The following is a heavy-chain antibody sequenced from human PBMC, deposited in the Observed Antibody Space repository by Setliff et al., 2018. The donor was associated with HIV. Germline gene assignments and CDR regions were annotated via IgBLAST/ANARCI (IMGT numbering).Heavy chain of an antibody. CDR2: IGGRGSTI. V-gene: IGHV3-48*04. CDR3: ARDPVATIPRGFDI. Sequence: GGSLRLSCAASGFTLSHYSMNWVRQAPGKGLEWVSYIGGRGSTIYYADSVKGRFTISRDSAHNSLYLQMNSLRVDDTAVYYCARDPVATIPRGFDIWGRGTMVTVSS. J-gene: IGHJ3*02. D-gene: IGHD5-12*01. CDR1: GFTLSHYS.